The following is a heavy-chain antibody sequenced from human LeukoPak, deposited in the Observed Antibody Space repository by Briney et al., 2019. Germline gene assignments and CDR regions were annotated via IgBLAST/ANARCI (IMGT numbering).Heavy chain of an antibody. D-gene: IGHD5-18*01. CDR2: IDPSDSYT. Sequence: GESLKISCKGFGYSFTSYWISWVRQMPGKGLEWMGRIDPSDSYTNYSPSFQGHVTISADKSISTAYPQWSSLKASDTAMYYCARRPRDTAMVFCDYWGQGTLVTVSS. CDR3: ARRPRDTAMVFCDY. J-gene: IGHJ4*02. V-gene: IGHV5-10-1*01. CDR1: GYSFTSYW.